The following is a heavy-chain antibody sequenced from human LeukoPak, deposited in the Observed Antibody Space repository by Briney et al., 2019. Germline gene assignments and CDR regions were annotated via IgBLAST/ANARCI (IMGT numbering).Heavy chain of an antibody. CDR2: IWSDSSHK. Sequence: GGSLRLSCAASGFAFSSYGMHWIRQAPGKGLEWVAVIWSDSSHKYHVDSTKGRCTISRDNSKNMVYLQMNSLRVEDTAVYYCASAAGAFDMWGQGTLVTVSS. V-gene: IGHV3-33*01. CDR1: GFAFSSYG. CDR3: ASAAGAFDM. J-gene: IGHJ3*02. D-gene: IGHD6-13*01.